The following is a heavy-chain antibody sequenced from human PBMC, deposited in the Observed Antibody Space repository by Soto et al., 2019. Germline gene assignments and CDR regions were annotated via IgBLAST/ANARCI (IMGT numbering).Heavy chain of an antibody. J-gene: IGHJ6*02. Sequence: GESLKISCKASGYSFNIYWIGWVRQLPGKGLEWMGVVYPDDSDTIYSPSFQGQVTISVDNSKNTLYLQMNSLRAEDTAVYYCARDENSYGFHYYYGMDVWGQGTTVTVSS. CDR2: VYPDDSDT. CDR1: GYSFNIYW. D-gene: IGHD5-18*01. CDR3: ARDENSYGFHYYYGMDV. V-gene: IGHV5-51*01.